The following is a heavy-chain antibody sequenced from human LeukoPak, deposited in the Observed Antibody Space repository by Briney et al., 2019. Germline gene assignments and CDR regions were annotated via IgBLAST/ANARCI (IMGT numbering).Heavy chain of an antibody. Sequence: GGSLRLSCAASGFAFRTYAMSWVRQAPGKGLEGVSAISGSGDKTFYAESVRGRFTISRDNSKNTLYLQMNSLRAEDTAVYYCAKDLNYGFDSWGQGTLVTVSS. D-gene: IGHD3-10*01. CDR2: ISGSGDKT. CDR3: AKDLNYGFDS. CDR1: GFAFRTYA. J-gene: IGHJ4*02. V-gene: IGHV3-23*01.